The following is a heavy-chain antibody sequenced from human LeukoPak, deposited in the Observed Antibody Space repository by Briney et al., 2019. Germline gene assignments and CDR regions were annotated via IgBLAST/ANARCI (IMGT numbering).Heavy chain of an antibody. V-gene: IGHV1-69*04. D-gene: IGHD3-22*01. CDR1: GGTFSSYT. J-gene: IGHJ4*02. CDR2: IIPILGIA. Sequence: ASVKVSCKASGGTFSSYTISWVRQAPGQGGEWMGRIIPILGIANYAQNFQGRVTITTDKSTSTAYMELRSLRSEDTAVYYCARDPYYYESRSYSDYWGQGTLLTVSS. CDR3: ARDPYYYESRSYSDY.